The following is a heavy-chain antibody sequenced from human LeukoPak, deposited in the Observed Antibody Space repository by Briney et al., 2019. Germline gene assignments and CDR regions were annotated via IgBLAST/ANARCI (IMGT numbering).Heavy chain of an antibody. V-gene: IGHV1-69*10. Sequence: GASVRVSCKASGGTFGSYAISWVRQAPREGVEWVGGIIAIVGIANYAQKFQARVTITADQSTSTAYMELSSLRSEDTAVYYCARSKVSGSPTYYYYYGMDVWGQGTTVTVSS. CDR2: IIAIVGIA. J-gene: IGHJ6*02. CDR3: ARSKVSGSPTYYYYYGMDV. D-gene: IGHD2-15*01. CDR1: GGTFGSYA.